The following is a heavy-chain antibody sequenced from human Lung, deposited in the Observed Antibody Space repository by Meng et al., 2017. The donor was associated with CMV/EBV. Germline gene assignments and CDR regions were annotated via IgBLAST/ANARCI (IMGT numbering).Heavy chain of an antibody. Sequence: GQLLESGSELKKPGASVNVSSKASGYTFINYAITWVRQAPGQGLEWMGWINTHTGNPTYGQGFTGRFVLSSDTSVSTANLQISSLKAEDTAVYYCARGGPYPDSSGFHWYFDLWGRGTLVTVSS. V-gene: IGHV7-4-1*02. CDR2: INTHTGNP. CDR3: ARGGPYPDSSGFHWYFDL. D-gene: IGHD3-22*01. J-gene: IGHJ2*01. CDR1: GYTFINYA.